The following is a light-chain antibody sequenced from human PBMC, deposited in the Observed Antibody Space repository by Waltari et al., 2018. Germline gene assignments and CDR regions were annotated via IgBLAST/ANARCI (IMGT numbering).Light chain of an antibody. J-gene: IGKJ5*01. CDR2: VAS. Sequence: DLQLTQSPSFLSASVGESVTLTCRASPGINSYLAWYQQKPGKAPKLLIYVASTWQSGVPSRFSGSGSGTEFTLTISSLQPEDFATYYCQQLNNYPLTFGQGTRLEIK. CDR3: QQLNNYPLT. CDR1: PGINSY. V-gene: IGKV1-9*01.